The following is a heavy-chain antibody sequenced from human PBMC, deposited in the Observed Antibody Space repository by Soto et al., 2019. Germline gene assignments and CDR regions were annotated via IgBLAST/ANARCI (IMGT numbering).Heavy chain of an antibody. J-gene: IGHJ4*02. V-gene: IGHV5-51*01. D-gene: IGHD2-2*02. CDR1: GYSFTSYW. CDR3: ARQTYCSSTSCYTVDS. Sequence: GESLKISCKGSGYSFTSYWIGWVRQMPGKGLEWMGIIYLGDSDTRYSPSFQGQVTISVDKSISTAYLQWSSLKASGTAMYYCARQTYCSSTSCYTVDSWGQGTLVTVSS. CDR2: IYLGDSDT.